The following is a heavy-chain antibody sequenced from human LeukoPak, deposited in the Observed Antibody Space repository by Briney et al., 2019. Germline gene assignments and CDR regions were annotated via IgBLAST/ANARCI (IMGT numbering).Heavy chain of an antibody. D-gene: IGHD6-13*01. CDR3: ASSGDSSSWFYFDY. Sequence: GGSLRLSCAASGFTFSSFWMSWVRQAPGKGLEWVSNIKQDGSEKYYVDSVKGRFTISRDNAKNTLYLQMNGLRVDDTAVYFCASSGDSSSWFYFDYWGQGTLVTVSS. CDR2: IKQDGSEK. J-gene: IGHJ4*02. CDR1: GFTFSSFW. V-gene: IGHV3-7*01.